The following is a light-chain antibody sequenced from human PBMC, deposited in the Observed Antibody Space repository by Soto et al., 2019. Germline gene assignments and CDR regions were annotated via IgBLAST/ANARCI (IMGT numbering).Light chain of an antibody. CDR2: EGS. CDR3: CSYAGSSTFV. V-gene: IGLV2-23*03. CDR1: SSDVGNYNL. Sequence: QSVLTQPASVSGSPGQSITISCTGTSSDVGNYNLVSWYQQHPGKAPKLMISEGSKRPSGVSNRFSGSKSGYTASLTISGLQAEDEADYYCCSYAGSSTFVFGTGTKLTVL. J-gene: IGLJ1*01.